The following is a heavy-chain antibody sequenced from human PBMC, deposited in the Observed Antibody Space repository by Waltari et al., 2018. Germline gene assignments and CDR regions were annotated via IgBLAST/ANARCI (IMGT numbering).Heavy chain of an antibody. D-gene: IGHD2-2*01. J-gene: IGHJ6*03. CDR3: ARDPRTSSYYYYYYMDV. Sequence: EVQLVESGGGLVKPGGSLRLSCAASGFTFSSYSMNWVRQAPGKGLEWVSSISSSSSYIYYADSAKGRFTISRDNAKNSLYLQMNSLRAEDTAVYYCARDPRTSSYYYYYYMDVWGKGTTVTVSS. V-gene: IGHV3-21*01. CDR1: GFTFSSYS. CDR2: ISSSSSYI.